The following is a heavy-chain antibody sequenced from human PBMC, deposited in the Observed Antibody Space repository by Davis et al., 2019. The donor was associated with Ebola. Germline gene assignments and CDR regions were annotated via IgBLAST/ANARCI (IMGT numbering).Heavy chain of an antibody. J-gene: IGHJ3*02. Sequence: ASVNVSCKASGYRFPSYYMHWVRQAPGQGLEWMGIINPITGGTSYAQNLQVRVNMTRDTSTSTVYMELSSLRSEDTAVYYCAREGGRYYDSSGYVFDIWGQGTMVKVSS. CDR3: AREGGRYYDSSGYVFDI. CDR1: GYRFPSYY. V-gene: IGHV1-46*01. D-gene: IGHD3-22*01. CDR2: INPITGGT.